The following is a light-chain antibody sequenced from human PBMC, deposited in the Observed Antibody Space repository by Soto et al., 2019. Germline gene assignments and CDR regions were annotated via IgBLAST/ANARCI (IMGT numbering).Light chain of an antibody. J-gene: IGLJ1*01. CDR1: SSNIGAGHD. CDR3: SSYTSSSTPYV. CDR2: GNS. Sequence: QSVLTQPPSVSGAPGQRVTISCTGSSSNIGAGHDVHWYQQLPGTAPKLLIYGNSNRPSGVPDRFSGSKSGNTASLTISGLQAEDEADYYCSSYTSSSTPYVFGTGTKVTVL. V-gene: IGLV1-40*01.